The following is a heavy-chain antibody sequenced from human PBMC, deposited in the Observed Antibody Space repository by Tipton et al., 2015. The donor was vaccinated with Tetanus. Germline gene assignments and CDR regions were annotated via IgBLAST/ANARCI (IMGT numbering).Heavy chain of an antibody. CDR1: GGSISSGAFY. V-gene: IGHV4-31*03. D-gene: IGHD1-1*01. CDR3: ARGPRGWNDDGEDNWFDP. J-gene: IGHJ5*02. CDR2: IYYSGSTD. Sequence: TLSLTCTLSGGSISSGAFYWNWIRHHPGKGLEWIGYIYYSGSTDYYNPSLNSRVTMSLDTSKNQFSLKLRSVTAADTAMYFCARGPRGWNDDGEDNWFDPWGPGILVTVSS.